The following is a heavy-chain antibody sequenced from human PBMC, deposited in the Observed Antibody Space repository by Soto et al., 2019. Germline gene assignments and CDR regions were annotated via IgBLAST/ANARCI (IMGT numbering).Heavy chain of an antibody. J-gene: IGHJ4*02. CDR2: IYSSGST. Sequence: TCTVSGDSISGTSFYWGWIRQSSGKGLEWIASIYSSGSTFYNLSLKSRLSLSVDTSKNQFSLRLQSVTAADTAVYYCVRHRSSREIPFDNWGQGTLVTVSS. CDR1: GDSISGTSFY. D-gene: IGHD2-21*01. CDR3: VRHRSSREIPFDN. V-gene: IGHV4-39*01.